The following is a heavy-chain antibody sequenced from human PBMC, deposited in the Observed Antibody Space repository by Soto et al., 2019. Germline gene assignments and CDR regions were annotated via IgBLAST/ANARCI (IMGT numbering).Heavy chain of an antibody. Sequence: ASVKVSCTASGYTFTSYAMHWVRQAPGQRLEWMGWINAGNGNTKYSQKFQGRVTITRDTSASTAYMELSSLRSEDTAVYYCARGAREGYCSSTSCYVGGYYGMDVWGQGTTVTVSS. CDR2: INAGNGNT. CDR1: GYTFTSYA. CDR3: ARGAREGYCSSTSCYVGGYYGMDV. D-gene: IGHD2-2*01. J-gene: IGHJ6*02. V-gene: IGHV1-3*01.